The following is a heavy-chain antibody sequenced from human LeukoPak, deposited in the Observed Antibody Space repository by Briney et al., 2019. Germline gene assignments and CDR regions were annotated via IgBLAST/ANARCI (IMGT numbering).Heavy chain of an antibody. CDR2: IYPGDSDT. J-gene: IGHJ4*02. CDR1: GYSFTSYW. Sequence: GESLKISCKGSGYSFTSYWIGWVRQMPGKGLEWMGIIYPGDSDTRYSPFFQGQVTISADKSISTAYLQWSSLKASDTAMYYCAKIDRTYCSRSSCYALDYWGQGTLVTVSS. D-gene: IGHD2-2*01. CDR3: AKIDRTYCSRSSCYALDY. V-gene: IGHV5-51*01.